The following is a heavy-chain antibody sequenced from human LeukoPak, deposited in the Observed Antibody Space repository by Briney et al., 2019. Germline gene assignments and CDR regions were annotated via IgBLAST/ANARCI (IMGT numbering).Heavy chain of an antibody. D-gene: IGHD6-6*01. CDR3: ARARYSSSPLGY. Sequence: SETLSLTCTVSGYSISSGYFWGWIRQPPGKGLEWLGSIYHSGSTYCNPSLKSRVTISVDTSKNQFSLKLSSVTAADTAVYYCARARYSSSPLGYWGQGTLVTVSS. V-gene: IGHV4-38-2*02. CDR1: GYSISSGYF. CDR2: IYHSGST. J-gene: IGHJ4*02.